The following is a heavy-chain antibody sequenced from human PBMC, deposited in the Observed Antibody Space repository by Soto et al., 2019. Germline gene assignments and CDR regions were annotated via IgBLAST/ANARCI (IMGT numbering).Heavy chain of an antibody. V-gene: IGHV1-8*01. CDR3: ARMATSGTLNWFDP. Sequence: SSAKVSYKASGYTFGNHDISWVRQATGQGLEWMGWMNPNSGNTGYAQKFQGRVTMTRNTSMTTAYLELSSLRSDDTAIYYCARMATSGTLNWFDPWGQGTLVTVSS. CDR1: GYTFGNHD. CDR2: MNPNSGNT. J-gene: IGHJ5*02.